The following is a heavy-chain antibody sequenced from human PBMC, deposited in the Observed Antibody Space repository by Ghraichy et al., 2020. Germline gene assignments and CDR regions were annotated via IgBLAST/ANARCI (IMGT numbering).Heavy chain of an antibody. J-gene: IGHJ4*02. V-gene: IGHV1-69*13. Sequence: SVKVSCKASGGTFSSYAISWVRQAPGQGLEWMGGIIPIFGTANYAQKFQGRVTITADESTSTAYMELSSLRSEDTAVYYCASSYYYDSSGYSYYFDYWGQGTVGTVSS. D-gene: IGHD3-22*01. CDR1: GGTFSSYA. CDR3: ASSYYYDSSGYSYYFDY. CDR2: IIPIFGTA.